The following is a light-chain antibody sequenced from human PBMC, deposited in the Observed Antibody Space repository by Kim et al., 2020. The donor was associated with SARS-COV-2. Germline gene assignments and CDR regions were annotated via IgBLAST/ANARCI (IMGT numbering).Light chain of an antibody. CDR2: QDS. CDR3: QAWDSSTAPYV. CDR1: KLGDKY. V-gene: IGLV3-1*01. J-gene: IGLJ1*01. Sequence: SYELTQPPSVSVSPGQTASITCSGDKLGDKYACWYQQKPGQSPVLVIYQDSKRPSGIPERFSGSNSGNTATLTISGTQAMDAADYYCQAWDSSTAPYVFG.